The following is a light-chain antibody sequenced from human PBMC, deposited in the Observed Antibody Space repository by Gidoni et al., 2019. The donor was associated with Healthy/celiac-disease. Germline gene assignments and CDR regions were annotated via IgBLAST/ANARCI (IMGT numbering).Light chain of an antibody. CDR1: KLGDKY. CDR2: QDS. CDR3: QAWDSSTVV. V-gene: IGLV3-1*01. J-gene: IGLJ2*01. Sequence: SYELTPPPSVSVSPGQTVSITCSGDKLGDKYACWYQQKPGQSPVLVIYQDSKRPSGIPERFSGSNSGNTATLTISGTQAMDEADYYCQAWDSSTVVFGGGTKLTVL.